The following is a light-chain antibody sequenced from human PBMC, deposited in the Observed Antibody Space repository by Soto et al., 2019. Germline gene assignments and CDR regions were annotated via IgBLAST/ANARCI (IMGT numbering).Light chain of an antibody. CDR3: SSYAASNNLGV. V-gene: IGLV2-8*01. CDR1: SSDVGGYNY. J-gene: IGLJ2*01. Sequence: QAVLTQPPSASGSPGQSVTISCIGTSSDVGGYNYVSWYQQHPGKAPKLMIYEVSKQPSGVPDRFSGSKSGNTASLTVSGLQAEDEADYYCSSYAASNNLGVFGGGTKLTVL. CDR2: EVS.